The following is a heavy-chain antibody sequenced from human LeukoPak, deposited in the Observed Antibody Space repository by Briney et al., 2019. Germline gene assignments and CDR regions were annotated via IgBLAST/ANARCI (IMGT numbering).Heavy chain of an antibody. Sequence: SETLSLTCSVSGGAISSYYWGWIRQPPGKGLEWIGSIYYSGSTYYNPSLKSRVTISVDTSKNQFSLKLSSVTAADTAVYYCARGSMDIVLMVYATDNWFDPWGQGTLVTVSS. V-gene: IGHV4-39*07. CDR2: IYYSGST. D-gene: IGHD2-8*01. CDR1: GGAISSYY. CDR3: ARGSMDIVLMVYATDNWFDP. J-gene: IGHJ5*02.